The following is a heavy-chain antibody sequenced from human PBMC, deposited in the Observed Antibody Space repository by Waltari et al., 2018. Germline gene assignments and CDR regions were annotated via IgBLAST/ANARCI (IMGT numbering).Heavy chain of an antibody. CDR1: GGSISSSSYY. CDR2: IYYSGST. J-gene: IGHJ5*02. Sequence: QLQLQESGPGLVKPSETLSLTCTVSGGSISSSSYYWGWIRQPPGKGLELIGSIYYSGSTYYNPSLKSRVTISVDTSKNQFSLKLSSVTAADTAVYYCASRTGEGWFDPWGQGTLVTVSS. D-gene: IGHD7-27*01. CDR3: ASRTGEGWFDP. V-gene: IGHV4-39*07.